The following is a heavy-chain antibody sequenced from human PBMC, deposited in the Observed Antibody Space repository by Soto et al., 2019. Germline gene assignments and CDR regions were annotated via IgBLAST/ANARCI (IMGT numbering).Heavy chain of an antibody. CDR1: GYSFTSYW. V-gene: IGHV5-51*01. CDR3: ARGPRYCSSPFDY. J-gene: IGHJ4*02. CDR2: IYPGDSET. D-gene: IGHD6-19*01. Sequence: GESLKISCKGSGYSFTSYWIGWVSQMPGKGLEWMGIIYPGDSETRYSPSFQGQVTISADKSISTAYLQWSSLKASDTAMYYCARGPRYCSSPFDYWGQGTLVTVSS.